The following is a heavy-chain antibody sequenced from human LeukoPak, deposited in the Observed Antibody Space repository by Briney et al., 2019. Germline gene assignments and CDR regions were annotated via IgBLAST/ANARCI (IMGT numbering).Heavy chain of an antibody. J-gene: IGHJ6*03. CDR1: GYTFTSYD. CDR3: ARSALYYYYYYMDV. CDR2: MNPNSGNT. Sequence: ASVKVSCKASGYTFTSYDINWVRQATGQGREWMGWMNPNSGNTGYAQKFQGRVTMTRNTSISTAYMELSSLRSEDTAVYYCARSALYYYYYYMDVWGKGTTVTVSS. V-gene: IGHV1-8*01.